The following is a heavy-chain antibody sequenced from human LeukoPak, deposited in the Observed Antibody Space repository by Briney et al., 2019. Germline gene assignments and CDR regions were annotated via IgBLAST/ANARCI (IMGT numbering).Heavy chain of an antibody. CDR2: VSGSAGST. V-gene: IGHV3-23*01. Sequence: GGSLRPSCAASGFTFSSYAMSWVRQAPGKGLEWVSAVSGSAGSTYYADSVKGRFTISRDNSKNTLYLQMNSLRAEDTAVYYCAKLGGSVNSGYGFDYWGQGTLVTVSS. J-gene: IGHJ4*02. D-gene: IGHD5-12*01. CDR3: AKLGGSVNSGYGFDY. CDR1: GFTFSSYA.